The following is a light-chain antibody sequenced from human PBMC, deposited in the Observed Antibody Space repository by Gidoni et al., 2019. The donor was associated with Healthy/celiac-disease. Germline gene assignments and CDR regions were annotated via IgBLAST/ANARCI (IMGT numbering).Light chain of an antibody. CDR2: QDS. J-gene: IGLJ2*01. CDR3: QAWDSSGV. CDR1: KLGDKY. Sequence: SYELTQPPSVSVSPGQTASITCSGDKLGDKYACWYQQKPGKSPVLVIYQDSKRPSGIPERFSGSNSGNTATLTISGTQAMDEADYYCQAWDSSGVFGGGTKLTVL. V-gene: IGLV3-1*01.